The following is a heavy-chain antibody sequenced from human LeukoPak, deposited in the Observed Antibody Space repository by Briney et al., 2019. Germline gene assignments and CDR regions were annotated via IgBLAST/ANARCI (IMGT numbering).Heavy chain of an antibody. CDR2: ISSSGSTI. V-gene: IGHV3-48*04. D-gene: IGHD2-15*01. CDR3: ARDKVAAIGNWFDP. CDR1: GFTFSTYG. J-gene: IGHJ5*02. Sequence: GGSLRLSCIASGFTFSTYGTHWVRQAPGKGLEWVSYISSSGSTIYYADSVKGRFTISRDNAKNSLYLQMNSLRAEDTAVYYCARDKVAAIGNWFDPWGQGTLVTVSS.